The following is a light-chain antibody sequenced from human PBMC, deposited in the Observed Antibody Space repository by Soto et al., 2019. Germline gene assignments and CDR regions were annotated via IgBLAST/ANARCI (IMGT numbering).Light chain of an antibody. Sequence: QSVLTQPPSVSGSPGQSVTISCTGTSSEVGKYDRVSWYQQPPGTAPKLIIYEVTNRPSGVPARFSGSKSGNTASLTISGLQAEDEAEYYCSSYTSSSRYVFGTGTKVTVL. V-gene: IGLV2-18*02. J-gene: IGLJ1*01. CDR1: SSEVGKYDR. CDR2: EVT. CDR3: SSYTSSSRYV.